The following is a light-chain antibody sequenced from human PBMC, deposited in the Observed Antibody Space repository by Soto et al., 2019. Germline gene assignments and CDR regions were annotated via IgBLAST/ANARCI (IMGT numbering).Light chain of an antibody. CDR3: RSFTSSTTYV. V-gene: IGLV2-14*01. CDR2: NVN. CDR1: SSDVGNYNY. J-gene: IGLJ1*01. Sequence: QSALTQCASVSGSPGQSITISCTGTSSDVGNYNYVSWYQQHPGEVPKLIIFNVNNRPSGVSNRFSGSKSGNTASLTISGLQAEDEADYYCRSFTSSTTYVFGTGTKSPS.